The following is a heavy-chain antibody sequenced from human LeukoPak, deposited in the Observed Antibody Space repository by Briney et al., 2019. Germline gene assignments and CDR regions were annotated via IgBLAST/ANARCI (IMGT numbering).Heavy chain of an antibody. CDR2: INHSGST. J-gene: IGHJ4*02. CDR3: ARGGHDILTGYYPDPGY. Sequence: PSETLSLTCAVYGGSFSGYYWSWIRQPPGKGLEWIGEINHSGSTNYNPSLKSRVTISVDTSKNQFSLKLSSVTAADTAVYYCARGGHDILTGYYPDPGYWGQGTLVTVSS. D-gene: IGHD3-9*01. CDR1: GGSFSGYY. V-gene: IGHV4-34*01.